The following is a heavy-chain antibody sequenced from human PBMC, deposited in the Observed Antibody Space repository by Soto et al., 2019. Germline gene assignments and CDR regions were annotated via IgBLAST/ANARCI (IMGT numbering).Heavy chain of an antibody. D-gene: IGHD5-12*01. Sequence: GESLKISCKASGYNFGSYWIAWVRQMPGKGLEWMGIIYPGDSDTRYNPSFQGQVTISADESISTAYLQWSSLQASDSAMYYCARHPKYYSGYRYFDYWGQGTLVTVSS. V-gene: IGHV5-51*01. CDR1: GYNFGSYW. CDR2: IYPGDSDT. CDR3: ARHPKYYSGYRYFDY. J-gene: IGHJ4*02.